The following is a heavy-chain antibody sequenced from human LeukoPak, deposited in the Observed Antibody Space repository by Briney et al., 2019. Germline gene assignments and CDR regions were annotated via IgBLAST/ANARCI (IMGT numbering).Heavy chain of an antibody. CDR2: ISYDGSNK. CDR3: AKDSGSSGWENYYYYGMDV. J-gene: IGHJ6*02. V-gene: IGHV3-30*18. Sequence: GESLKISCKGSGYSFTSYWIGWVRQMPGKGLEWVAVISYDGSNKYYADSVKGRFTISRDNSKNTLYLQMNSLRAEDTAVYYCAKDSGSSGWENYYYYGMDVWGQGTTVAVSS. CDR1: GYSFTSYW. D-gene: IGHD6-19*01.